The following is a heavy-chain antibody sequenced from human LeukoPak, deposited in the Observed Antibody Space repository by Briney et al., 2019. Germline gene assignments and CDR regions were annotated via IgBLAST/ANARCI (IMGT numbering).Heavy chain of an antibody. D-gene: IGHD1-14*01. CDR1: GFAFSSYW. CDR2: LSPDGSST. Sequence: PGGSLRLSCAASGFAFSSYWMQWVRQAPGKGLVWVSRLSPDGSSTTSADSVKGRFTISRDNAENTQYLQMDSLRAEDTGVYYCARSNQADDYWGQGTLVTVSS. V-gene: IGHV3-74*01. CDR3: ARSNQADDY. J-gene: IGHJ4*02.